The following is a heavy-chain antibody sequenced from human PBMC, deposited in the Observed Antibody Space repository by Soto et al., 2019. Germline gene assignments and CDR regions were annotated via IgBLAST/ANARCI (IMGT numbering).Heavy chain of an antibody. CDR3: ANIVKADTARFDY. Sequence: PSETLSLTCTVSGGSIRSYYWSWVRQPPGKGPEWIGYMHYSGNNNYNPSLRSRATLSVDTSKNQFSLRLTSVTAADTAVYYCANIVKADTARFDYWGQGILVTSPQ. CDR1: GGSIRSYY. D-gene: IGHD3-22*01. J-gene: IGHJ4*02. V-gene: IGHV4-59*01. CDR2: MHYSGNN.